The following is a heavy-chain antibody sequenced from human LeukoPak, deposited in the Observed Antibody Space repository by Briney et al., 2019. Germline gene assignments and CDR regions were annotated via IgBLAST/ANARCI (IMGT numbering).Heavy chain of an antibody. Sequence: SETLSLTCTVSGGSISSGRHYWGWIRQSPGKGLEWIGSVFLTGSTYYNPSLQSRVTISVDTSKNQFSLKLSSVTAADTAVYYCARDCVYWGQGTLVTVSS. CDR1: GGSISSGRHY. J-gene: IGHJ4*02. V-gene: IGHV4-39*07. CDR3: ARDCVY. CDR2: VFLTGST.